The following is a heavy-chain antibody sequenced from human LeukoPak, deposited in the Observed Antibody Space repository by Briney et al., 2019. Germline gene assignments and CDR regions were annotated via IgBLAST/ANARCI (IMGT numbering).Heavy chain of an antibody. CDR3: AREPLPTVTTGFDN. CDR2: IYSGGST. Sequence: GGSLRLSCAASGFTVSSNYMSWVRQAPGKGLEWVSVIYSGGSTYYADSVKGRFTISRDNSKNTLHLQMNSLRAEDTAVYYWAREPLPTVTTGFDNWGQGTMVTVSS. V-gene: IGHV3-53*01. CDR1: GFTVSSNY. J-gene: IGHJ3*02. D-gene: IGHD4-17*01.